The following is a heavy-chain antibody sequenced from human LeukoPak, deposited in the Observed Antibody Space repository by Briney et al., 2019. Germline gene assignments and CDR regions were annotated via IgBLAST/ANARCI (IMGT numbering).Heavy chain of an antibody. CDR2: ISYDGSNK. CDR1: GFTVSSNY. D-gene: IGHD1-26*01. V-gene: IGHV3-30*18. J-gene: IGHJ4*02. Sequence: GGSLRLSCAASGFTVSSNYMSWVRQAPGKGLEWVAVISYDGSNKYYADSVKGRFTISRDNSKNTLYLQMNSLRAEDTAVYYCAKDALGGGSYLDYWGQGTLVTVSS. CDR3: AKDALGGGSYLDY.